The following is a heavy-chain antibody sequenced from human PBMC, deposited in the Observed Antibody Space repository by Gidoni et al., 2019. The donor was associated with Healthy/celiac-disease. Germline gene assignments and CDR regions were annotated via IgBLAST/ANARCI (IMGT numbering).Heavy chain of an antibody. D-gene: IGHD6-19*01. J-gene: IGHJ6*02. CDR3: AREQKWLVNYYYYGMDV. CDR2: ISSSSSYI. Sequence: EVQLVESGGGLVNPGGSLRLSCAASRFIFSRYSMNWVRQATGKGLEGVSSISSSSSYIYYADSGKGRFTIARDNAKNSLYRQMNSLRAEDTDVYYCAREQKWLVNYYYYGMDVWGQGTTVTVSS. V-gene: IGHV3-21*01. CDR1: RFIFSRYS.